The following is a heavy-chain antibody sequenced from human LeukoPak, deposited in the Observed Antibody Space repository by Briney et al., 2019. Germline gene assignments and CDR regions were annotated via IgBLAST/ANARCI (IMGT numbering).Heavy chain of an antibody. D-gene: IGHD3-10*01. Sequence: GGSLRLSCAASDSSFRNHDMSWVRQTPETGLEWVSSIAADGASWYADSGRGRFTISRDKSQNILYLQMNSLRADDTAIYYCAKGPNFGSWRAVDYWGQGSLVTVSS. CDR1: DSSFRNHD. CDR2: IAADGAS. CDR3: AKGPNFGSWRAVDY. V-gene: IGHV3-23*01. J-gene: IGHJ4*02.